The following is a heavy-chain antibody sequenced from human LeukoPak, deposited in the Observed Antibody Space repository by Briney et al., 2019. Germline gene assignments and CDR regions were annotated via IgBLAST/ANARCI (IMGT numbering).Heavy chain of an antibody. CDR3: ARSGAVAGPLWGRLGMDV. V-gene: IGHV1-18*01. CDR1: GGTFSSYA. Sequence: RASVNVSCKASGGTFSSYAISWVRQAPGQGLEWMGGISAYNGNTNYAQKLQGRATMTTDTSTSTAYMELRSLRSDDTAVYYCARSGAVAGPLWGRLGMDVWGQGTTVTVSS. D-gene: IGHD6-19*01. J-gene: IGHJ6*02. CDR2: ISAYNGNT.